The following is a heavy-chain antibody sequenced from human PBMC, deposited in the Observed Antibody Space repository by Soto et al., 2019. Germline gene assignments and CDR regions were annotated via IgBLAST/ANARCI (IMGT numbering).Heavy chain of an antibody. CDR2: INHSGST. CDR3: ARGRGSNVGY. D-gene: IGHD1-26*01. Sequence: QVQLQQWGAGLLKASETLSLTCAVYGGSFSGYYWSWIRQPPGKGLEWIGEINHSGSTNYNPSLKSRVTISVDTSKNQFSLKLSSVTAADTAVYYCARGRGSNVGYWGQGTLVTVSS. J-gene: IGHJ4*02. CDR1: GGSFSGYY. V-gene: IGHV4-34*01.